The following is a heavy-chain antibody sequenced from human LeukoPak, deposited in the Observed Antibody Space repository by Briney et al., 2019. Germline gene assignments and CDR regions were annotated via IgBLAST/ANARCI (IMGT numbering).Heavy chain of an antibody. Sequence: GGSLRLSCAASGFTFSSYAMHWVRQAPGKGLEWVAVISYDGSNKYYADSVKGRFTISRDNSKNTLYLQMNSLRAEDTAVYYCAREWSGSSSDSGPGTLVTVSS. J-gene: IGHJ4*02. V-gene: IGHV3-30*04. CDR3: AREWSGSSSD. D-gene: IGHD3-3*01. CDR1: GFTFSSYA. CDR2: ISYDGSNK.